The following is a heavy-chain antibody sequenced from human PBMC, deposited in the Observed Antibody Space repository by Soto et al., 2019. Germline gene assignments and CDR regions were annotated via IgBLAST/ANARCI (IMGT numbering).Heavy chain of an antibody. CDR1: GFTISTYW. Sequence: EVQLVESGGGLVQPGGSLRLSCGVSGFTISTYWMSWVRRTPGKGLEWVGNINQGGSENFYAGSVRGRFSISRDNARNTVYLQMKSLRAADTAVYFCARDRDNCYYGQDTWGMDVWGQGTTVTVSS. CDR2: INQGGSEN. D-gene: IGHD2-21*01. V-gene: IGHV3-7*05. CDR3: ARDRDNCYYGQDTWGMDV. J-gene: IGHJ6*02.